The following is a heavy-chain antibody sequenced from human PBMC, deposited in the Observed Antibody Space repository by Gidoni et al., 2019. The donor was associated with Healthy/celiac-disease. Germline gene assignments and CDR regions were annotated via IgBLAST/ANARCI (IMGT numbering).Heavy chain of an antibody. D-gene: IGHD3-3*01. CDR1: GYSFTSYG. Sequence: EVQLVPSGAEVKQPGESRQISCRGSGYSFTSYGIGGVRQMPGKGLEWMGLIYPGASDTRYSPSFQGQVTISADQSISHAYLQWSSLKASDTAMYYCARLGYDFWSGYYGSFYYGMDVWGQGTTVTVSS. V-gene: IGHV5-51*01. CDR3: ARLGYDFWSGYYGSFYYGMDV. CDR2: IYPGASDT. J-gene: IGHJ6*02.